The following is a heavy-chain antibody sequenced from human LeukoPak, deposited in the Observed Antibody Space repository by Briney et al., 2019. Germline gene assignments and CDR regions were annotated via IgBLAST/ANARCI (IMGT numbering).Heavy chain of an antibody. Sequence: SQTLSLTCAISGDSVSSNSDAWNWPRQSPSRGLEWLGRTYYRSKWYNDYAVSVKSRITINPDTSKNQFSLQLNSVTPEDTAVYDCARVVTMVRGTTADYWGQGTLVTVSS. CDR1: GDSVSSNSDA. D-gene: IGHD3-10*01. CDR2: TYYRSKWYN. CDR3: ARVVTMVRGTTADY. V-gene: IGHV6-1*01. J-gene: IGHJ4*02.